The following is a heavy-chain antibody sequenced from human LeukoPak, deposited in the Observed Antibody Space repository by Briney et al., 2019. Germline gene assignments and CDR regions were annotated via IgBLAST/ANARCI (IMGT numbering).Heavy chain of an antibody. CDR3: ARPPYEMTTGLGYYGSGSYSDY. D-gene: IGHD3-10*01. CDR1: GYSFTSYW. Sequence: PGESLKISCKGSGYSFTSYWIGWVRQMPGKGLEWMGIIYPGDSDTRYSPSFQGQVTISADKSISTAYLQWSSLKASDTAMYYCARPPYEMTTGLGYYGSGSYSDYWGQGTLVTVSS. J-gene: IGHJ4*02. CDR2: IYPGDSDT. V-gene: IGHV5-51*01.